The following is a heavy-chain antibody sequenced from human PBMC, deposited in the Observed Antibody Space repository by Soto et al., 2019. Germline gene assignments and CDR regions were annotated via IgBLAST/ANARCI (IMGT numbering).Heavy chain of an antibody. CDR1: GFTFSEYS. Sequence: HPGESLRLSCSASGFTFSEYSMHWVRQAPGEGLQYVSTIRSDGDITYYADSVKGRFTISRDNYKNTSYIQMNSLRPEETAVYDCVKVSTFYDILTGYYPTNFFDPWGQGTLVTVSS. CDR3: VKVSTFYDILTGYYPTNFFDP. V-gene: IGHV3-64D*06. CDR2: IRSDGDIT. J-gene: IGHJ5*02. D-gene: IGHD3-9*01.